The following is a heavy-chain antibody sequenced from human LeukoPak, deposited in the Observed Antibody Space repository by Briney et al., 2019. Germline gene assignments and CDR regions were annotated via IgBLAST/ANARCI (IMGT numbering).Heavy chain of an antibody. CDR1: GGSISSNY. CDR3: AREGYNYGVYYYYGMDV. Sequence: SETLSLTCTVSGGSISSNYWSWIRQPAGKGLEWIGRIYTSGSTNYNPSLKSRVTMSVDTSKNQFSLKLSSVTAADTAVYYCAREGYNYGVYYYYGMDVWGQGTTVTVSS. V-gene: IGHV4-4*07. CDR2: IYTSGST. D-gene: IGHD5-12*01. J-gene: IGHJ6*02.